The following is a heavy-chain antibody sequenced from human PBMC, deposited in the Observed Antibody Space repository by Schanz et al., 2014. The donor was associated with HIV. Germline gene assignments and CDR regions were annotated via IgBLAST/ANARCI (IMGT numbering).Heavy chain of an antibody. CDR3: ARGSGPYYYYYGMDV. Sequence: QVQLVESGGGVVQPGRSLRLSCAVSGFTFSGYGMHWVRQAPGKGLEWVAVIWYDGKNRDYADSVKGRFTISRDNSKNTLYLQMNSLRAEDTAVYYCARGSGPYYYYYGMDVWGQGTTVTVSS. CDR1: GFTFSGYG. V-gene: IGHV3-33*01. D-gene: IGHD2-15*01. CDR2: IWYDGKNR. J-gene: IGHJ6*02.